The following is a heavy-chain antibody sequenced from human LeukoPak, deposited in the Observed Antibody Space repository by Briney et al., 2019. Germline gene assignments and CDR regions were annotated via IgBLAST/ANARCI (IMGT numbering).Heavy chain of an antibody. CDR2: ISGDGRST. Sequence: PGGSLRLSCAASGFTFSSNWMHWVRQAPGKGLVWVSRISGDGRSTTYAGSVKGRFTISRDNAKNTLYLQMNSLRAEDTAVYYCARAPWELDDWGQGTLVTVSS. J-gene: IGHJ4*02. CDR1: GFTFSSNW. V-gene: IGHV3-74*01. D-gene: IGHD1-26*01. CDR3: ARAPWELDD.